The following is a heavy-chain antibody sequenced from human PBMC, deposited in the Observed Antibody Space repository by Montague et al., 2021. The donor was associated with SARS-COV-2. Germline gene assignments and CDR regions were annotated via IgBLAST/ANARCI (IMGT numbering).Heavy chain of an antibody. CDR1: GFTFSSYA. Sequence: LRLSCAASGFTFSSYAMHWVRQAPGKGLEWVAVISYAEYNKYYADSVKGRFTISRDNSKNTLYLQMDSLRPDDTAVYYCASDAYGDHVGFFHHWGQGSLVTVSS. CDR3: ASDAYGDHVGFFHH. J-gene: IGHJ1*01. D-gene: IGHD4-17*01. CDR2: ISYAEYNK. V-gene: IGHV3-30-3*01.